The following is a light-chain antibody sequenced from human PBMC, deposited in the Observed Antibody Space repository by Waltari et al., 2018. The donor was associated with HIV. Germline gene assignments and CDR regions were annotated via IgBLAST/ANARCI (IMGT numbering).Light chain of an antibody. V-gene: IGLV4-69*01. CDR1: SGHRRNA. CDR2: VNSDGSH. CDR3: QTWGTGIAV. Sequence: QPVLTQPPSASGSLGASVKLTCTLSSGHRRNAIAWHQQQPEKGPRFLMKVNSDGSHNRGAGIPDRFSGSTYGAERYLTISSLQSEDEADYYCQTWGTGIAVFGGGTKLTVL. J-gene: IGLJ3*02.